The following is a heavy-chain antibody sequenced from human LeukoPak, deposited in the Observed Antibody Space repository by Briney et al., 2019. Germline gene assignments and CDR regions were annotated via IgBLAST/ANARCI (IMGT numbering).Heavy chain of an antibody. D-gene: IGHD4-17*01. CDR3: ARHRLYGEEGFDY. J-gene: IGHJ4*02. CDR2: IYYSGTT. Sequence: PSETLSLTCTVSGGSISSTSYYWGWIRQPPGKGLEWIGSIYYSGTTHYNPSLKSRVTISVDTSKNQFSLKLTSVTAADTAVYYCARHRLYGEEGFDYWGQGTLVTVSS. V-gene: IGHV4-39*01. CDR1: GGSISSTSYY.